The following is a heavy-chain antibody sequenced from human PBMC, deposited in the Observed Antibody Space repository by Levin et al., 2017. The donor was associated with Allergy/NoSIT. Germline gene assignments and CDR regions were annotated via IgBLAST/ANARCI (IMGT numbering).Heavy chain of an antibody. CDR1: GFIFSSYW. CDR3: ARYPMGQYYFDY. Sequence: LSLTCEASGFIFSSYWVSWVRQAPGKGLEWVANINQDGSQKYYADSVRGRFSISRDNAKNSLYLQINSLRADDTAVYYCARYPMGQYYFDYWGQGTLVTVSS. J-gene: IGHJ4*02. D-gene: IGHD4-11*01. V-gene: IGHV3-7*01. CDR2: INQDGSQK.